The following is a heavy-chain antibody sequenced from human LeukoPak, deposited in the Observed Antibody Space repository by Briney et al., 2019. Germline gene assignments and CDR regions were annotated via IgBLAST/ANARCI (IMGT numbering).Heavy chain of an antibody. CDR1: GGSISSYY. D-gene: IGHD3-10*01. Sequence: PSETLSLTCTVSGGSISSYYWNWIRQPPGKGLEWIGYIYYSGSTNYNPSLKSRVTISVDTSKNQFSLKLSSVTAADTAVYYCARVDAWFGELFSWYFDLWGRGTLVTVSS. J-gene: IGHJ2*01. CDR3: ARVDAWFGELFSWYFDL. CDR2: IYYSGST. V-gene: IGHV4-59*01.